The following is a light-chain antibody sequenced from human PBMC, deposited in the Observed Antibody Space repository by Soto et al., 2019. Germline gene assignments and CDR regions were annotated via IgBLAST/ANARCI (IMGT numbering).Light chain of an antibody. V-gene: IGLV1-40*01. Sequence: QAVVTQPPSVSGATGQRVTISCTGSSSNIGPSYDVHWYQQVPGTAPKLLIYANTNRPSGVPDRFSASKSGTSASLAITGLQAEDEADYYCQSYDSSLSDVVFGGGTKLTVL. CDR2: ANT. CDR1: SSNIGPSYD. CDR3: QSYDSSLSDVV. J-gene: IGLJ2*01.